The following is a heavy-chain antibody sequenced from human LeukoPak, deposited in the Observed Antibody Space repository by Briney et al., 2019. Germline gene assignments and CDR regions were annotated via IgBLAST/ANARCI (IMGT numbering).Heavy chain of an antibody. CDR3: ARAARLVEFDY. Sequence: PSQTLSLTCTVSGGSISSGCYYWSWIRQHPGKGLEWLGYIYYSGSTYYNPSLKSRVTISVDTSKNQFSLKLSSVTAADTAVYYCARAARLVEFDYWGQGTLVTVSS. CDR2: IYYSGST. J-gene: IGHJ4*02. CDR1: GGSISSGCYY. D-gene: IGHD3-9*01. V-gene: IGHV4-31*03.